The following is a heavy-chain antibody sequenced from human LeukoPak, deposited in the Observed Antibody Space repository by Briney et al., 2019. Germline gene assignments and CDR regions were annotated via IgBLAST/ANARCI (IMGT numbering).Heavy chain of an antibody. CDR2: IYSGGST. CDR3: ARDHPNWGSWGAFDI. V-gene: IGHV3-53*01. D-gene: IGHD7-27*01. J-gene: IGHJ3*02. Sequence: GGSLRLSCAASGFTFSSYAMHWVRQAPGKGLEWVSVIYSGGSTYYADSVKGRFTISRDNSKNTLYLQMNSLRAEDTAVYYCARDHPNWGSWGAFDIWGQGTMVTVSS. CDR1: GFTFSSYA.